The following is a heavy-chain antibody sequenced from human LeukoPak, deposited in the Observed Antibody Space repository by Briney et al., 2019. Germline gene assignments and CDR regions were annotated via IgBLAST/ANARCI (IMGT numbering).Heavy chain of an antibody. V-gene: IGHV3-23*01. D-gene: IGHD4-17*01. J-gene: IGHJ4*02. CDR1: GFTFSIYA. CDR3: AKDLWPLGTTGFFDY. Sequence: GGSLRLSCAASGFTFSIYAMSWVRQAPGEGLEWVALISGSDGTTYYRDSVKGGFTISRDNSKNTVYLQMDSLRGEDTAIYYCAKDLWPLGTTGFFDYWGLGTVVTVSS. CDR2: ISGSDGTT.